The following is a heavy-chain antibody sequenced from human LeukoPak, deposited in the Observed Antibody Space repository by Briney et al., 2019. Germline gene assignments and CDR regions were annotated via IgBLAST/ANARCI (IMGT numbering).Heavy chain of an antibody. CDR2: INPNSGGT. CDR3: ARDRYSGYDSHDY. J-gene: IGHJ4*02. D-gene: IGHD5-12*01. Sequence: ASVKLSCKASGYTFTGYYMHWVRQAPGQGLEWMGWINPNSGGTNYAQKFQGRVTMTRDTSISTAYMELSRLRSDDTAVYYCARDRYSGYDSHDYWGQGTLVTVSS. CDR1: GYTFTGYY. V-gene: IGHV1-2*02.